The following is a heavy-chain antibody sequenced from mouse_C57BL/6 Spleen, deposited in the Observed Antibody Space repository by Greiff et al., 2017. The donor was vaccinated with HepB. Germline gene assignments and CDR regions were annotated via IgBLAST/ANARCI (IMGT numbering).Heavy chain of an antibody. D-gene: IGHD3-2*02. CDR1: GYTFTSYG. J-gene: IGHJ2*01. CDR2: IYPRSGNT. Sequence: QVQLQQSGAELARPGASVKLSCKASGYTFTSYGISWVKQRTGQGLEWIGEIYPRSGNTYYNEKFKGKATLTADKSSSTAYMELRSLTSEVSAVYFCTRSGSLEYFDYWGQGTTLTVSS. V-gene: IGHV1-81*01. CDR3: TRSGSLEYFDY.